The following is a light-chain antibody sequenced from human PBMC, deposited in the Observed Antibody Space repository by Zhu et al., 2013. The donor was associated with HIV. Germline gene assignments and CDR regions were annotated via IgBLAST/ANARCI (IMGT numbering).Light chain of an antibody. CDR2: DVS. CDR3: GSYAGTYTFEL. Sequence: QSALTQPRSVSGSPGQSVTISCTGTSSDVGTTNYVSWYQQHPGKAPKLMIFDVSERPSGVPDRFSGSKSGNTASLTISGLQADDEADYYCGSYAGTYTFELFGTGTKVTVL. V-gene: IGLV2-11*01. J-gene: IGLJ1*01. CDR1: SSDVGTTNY.